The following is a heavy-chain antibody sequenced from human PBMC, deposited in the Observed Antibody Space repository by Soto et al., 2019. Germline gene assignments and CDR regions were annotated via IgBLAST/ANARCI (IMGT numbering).Heavy chain of an antibody. Sequence: SGGSLRLSCAASGFTFSSYWMSWVRQAPGKGLEWVANIKQDGSEKYYVDSVKGRFTISRDNAKNSLYLQMNSLRAEDTAVYYCARVSPLYCSSTSCWFDPWGQGTLVTVSS. J-gene: IGHJ5*02. CDR1: GFTFSSYW. CDR3: ARVSPLYCSSTSCWFDP. D-gene: IGHD2-2*01. CDR2: IKQDGSEK. V-gene: IGHV3-7*01.